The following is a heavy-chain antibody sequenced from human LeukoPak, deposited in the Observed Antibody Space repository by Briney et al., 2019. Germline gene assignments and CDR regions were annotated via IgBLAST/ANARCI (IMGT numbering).Heavy chain of an antibody. CDR1: GFTFSSYP. Sequence: PGGSLRPSCVASGFTFSSYPMNWVRQTPGKGLEWVAVTASDGSEKYYADSVKGRFTISRDNSKNTLYLQMNSLRGDDTAVYYCAKNEANWGQGAMVTVSS. CDR2: TASDGSEK. CDR3: AKNEAN. V-gene: IGHV3-30*18. J-gene: IGHJ3*01.